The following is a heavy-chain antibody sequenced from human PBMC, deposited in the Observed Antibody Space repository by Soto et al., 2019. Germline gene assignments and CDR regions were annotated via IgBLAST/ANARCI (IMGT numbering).Heavy chain of an antibody. D-gene: IGHD2-15*01. CDR2: INSDGSST. Sequence: GGSLRLSCAASGFTFSSYWMHWVRQAPGKGLVWVSRINSDGSSTSYADSVKGRFTISRDNAKNTLYLQMNSLRAEDTAVYYCAREGVVAGGGSNWFDPWGQGTLVTVSS. CDR3: AREGVVAGGGSNWFDP. V-gene: IGHV3-74*01. CDR1: GFTFSSYW. J-gene: IGHJ5*02.